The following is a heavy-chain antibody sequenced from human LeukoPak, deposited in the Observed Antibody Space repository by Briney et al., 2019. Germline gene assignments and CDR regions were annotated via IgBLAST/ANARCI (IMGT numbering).Heavy chain of an antibody. Sequence: SETLSLTCALYAASFSDYYWSWIRQPPRKVLEWIGEINPNRSPKSNPSLKSRVTIPVDTSKYQFSLKLTSVTAADTAVYYCATIRTRVGVVIHNWFDPWGQGTLVTVSS. CDR3: ATIRTRVGVVIHNWFDP. CDR1: AASFSDYY. CDR2: INPNRSP. J-gene: IGHJ5*02. V-gene: IGHV4-34*01. D-gene: IGHD3-22*01.